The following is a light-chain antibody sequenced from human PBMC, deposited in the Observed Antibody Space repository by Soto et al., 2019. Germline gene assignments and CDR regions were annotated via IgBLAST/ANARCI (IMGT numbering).Light chain of an antibody. V-gene: IGLV2-14*03. CDR2: DVT. J-gene: IGLJ2*01. CDR3: SSYTSSSTRVV. CDR1: SSDVGGYNY. Sequence: QSALTQPASVSGSPGQSITISCTGTSSDVGGYNYVSWYQHHPGKAPKLMIYDVTNRPSGVSSRFSGSKSGNTASLTISGLQAEDEADYYCSSYTSSSTRVVFGGGTKLTVL.